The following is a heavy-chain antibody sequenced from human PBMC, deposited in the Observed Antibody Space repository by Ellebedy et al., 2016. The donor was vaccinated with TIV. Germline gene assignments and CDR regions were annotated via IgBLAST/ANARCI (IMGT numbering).Heavy chain of an antibody. D-gene: IGHD5-24*01. Sequence: ASVKVSCKASENTFRSYAINWVRQAPGQGLEFLGRIIPIFGEAKYAHRFQGRVTISADKSTRTVDMELRGLRSEDTAVYYCARDAMTTKGVYYLDSWGQGTLVTVSS. V-gene: IGHV1-69*06. CDR2: IIPIFGEA. J-gene: IGHJ4*02. CDR1: ENTFRSYA. CDR3: ARDAMTTKGVYYLDS.